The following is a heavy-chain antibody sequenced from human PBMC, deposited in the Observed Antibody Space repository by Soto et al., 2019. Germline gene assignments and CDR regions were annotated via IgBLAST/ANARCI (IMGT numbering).Heavy chain of an antibody. V-gene: IGHV3-23*01. CDR2: ISGSGGTT. D-gene: IGHD6-13*01. J-gene: IGHJ4*02. Sequence: EVQLLESGGDLVKPGGSLRLSCAASGFTFRTYAMGWARQAPGKGLEWVSVISGSGGTTYYADSVKGRFTISRDNSKNTLYLQMVSLRDEDTAVYYCAKQVASGTALYDYWGQGSLVTVSS. CDR1: GFTFRTYA. CDR3: AKQVASGTALYDY.